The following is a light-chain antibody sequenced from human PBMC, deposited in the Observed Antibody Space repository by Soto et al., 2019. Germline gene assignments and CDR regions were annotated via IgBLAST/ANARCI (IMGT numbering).Light chain of an antibody. V-gene: IGKV3-20*01. CDR1: QSVSGSY. CDR2: GAS. Sequence: EIVLTQSPRTLSLYPGERATLSCRASQSVSGSYLAWYQQKPGQAPRLLIYGASSRATGIPDRFSGSGSGTDFTLTISRLEPEDFAVYYCQQYGTSPRTFGQGTKVDIK. CDR3: QQYGTSPRT. J-gene: IGKJ1*01.